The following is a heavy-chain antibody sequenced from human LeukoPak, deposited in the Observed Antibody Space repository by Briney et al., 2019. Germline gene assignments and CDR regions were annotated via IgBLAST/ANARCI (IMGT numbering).Heavy chain of an antibody. CDR2: ISYDGSNK. D-gene: IGHD6-19*01. V-gene: IGHV3-30*18. CDR3: AKDYRSSGSADY. CDR1: GFTFSSYG. Sequence: GGSLRLSCAASGFTFSSYGMHWVRQAPGKGLEWVAVISYDGSNKYYADSVKGRFTISRDSSKNTLYLQMDSLRAEDTAVYYCAKDYRSSGSADYWGQGTLVTVSS. J-gene: IGHJ4*02.